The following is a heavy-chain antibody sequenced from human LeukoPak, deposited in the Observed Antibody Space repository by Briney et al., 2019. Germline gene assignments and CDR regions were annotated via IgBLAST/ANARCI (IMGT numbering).Heavy chain of an antibody. D-gene: IGHD6-13*01. J-gene: IGHJ4*02. CDR2: ISGSGGST. Sequence: PGGSLRLSCAASGFTFSSYAMSWVRQAPGKGLEWVSAISGSGGSTYYADSVKGRFTISRDNAKNSLYLQMNSLRAEDTAVYYCARGLYSSSWYEPLSRALIDYWGQGTLVTVSS. CDR1: GFTFSSYA. V-gene: IGHV3-23*01. CDR3: ARGLYSSSWYEPLSRALIDY.